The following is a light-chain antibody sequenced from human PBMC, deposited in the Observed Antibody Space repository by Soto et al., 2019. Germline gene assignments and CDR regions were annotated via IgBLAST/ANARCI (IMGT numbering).Light chain of an antibody. V-gene: IGKV3-20*01. CDR1: QSVSSNY. CDR3: QQYGSSPT. CDR2: AAS. J-gene: IGKJ1*01. Sequence: EIVLTQSPGTLSSSPGERATPSCRASQSVSSNYLAWYQKKPHHVPRLLIYAASNRAGAIPDRFSGSGSGTDFTITISRLEPEDFAVYYCQQYGSSPTFGQGTKVEIK.